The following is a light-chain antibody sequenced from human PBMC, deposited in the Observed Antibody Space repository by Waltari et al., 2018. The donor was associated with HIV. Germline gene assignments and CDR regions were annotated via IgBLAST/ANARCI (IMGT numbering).Light chain of an antibody. CDR1: QSVSTS. Sequence: EIVMTQSPATLSVSPGERVTLSCRASQSVSTSLAWYQQRPGQAPRPLIYDAATRATDVPARFSGSGSGTEFILTIASLQSEDSATYYCQQYNNRPRGNTFGQGTKVEI. CDR2: DAA. J-gene: IGKJ2*01. CDR3: QQYNNRPRGNT. V-gene: IGKV3-15*01.